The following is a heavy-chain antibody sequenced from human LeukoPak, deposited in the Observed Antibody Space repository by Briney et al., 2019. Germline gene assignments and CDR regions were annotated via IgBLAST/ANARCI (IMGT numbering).Heavy chain of an antibody. J-gene: IGHJ4*02. CDR2: ISSGGGGT. D-gene: IGHD3-10*01. CDR1: GFSFSTYG. CDR3: AKDGSASTYYFDY. Sequence: GGTLRLSCAASGFSFSTYGMGWVRQAPGKGLEWVAAISSGGGGTFYADSVKGRFTISRDNSRNTMFLQMNSLRVEDTPVYFCAKDGSASTYYFDYWGQGILVTVSS. V-gene: IGHV3-23*01.